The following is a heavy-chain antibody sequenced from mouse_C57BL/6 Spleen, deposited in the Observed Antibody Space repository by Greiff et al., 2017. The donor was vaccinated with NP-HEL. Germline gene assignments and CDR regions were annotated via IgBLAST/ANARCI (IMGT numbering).Heavy chain of an antibody. CDR1: GFTFSDYY. J-gene: IGHJ2*01. Sequence: LVESGGGLVQPGGSLKLSCAASGFTFSDYYMYWVRQTPEKRLEWVAYISNGGGSTYYPDTVKGRFTISRDNAKNTLYLQMSRLKSEDTAMYYCARQGGYWGQGTTLTVSS. CDR3: ARQGGY. D-gene: IGHD1-1*02. CDR2: ISNGGGST. V-gene: IGHV5-12*01.